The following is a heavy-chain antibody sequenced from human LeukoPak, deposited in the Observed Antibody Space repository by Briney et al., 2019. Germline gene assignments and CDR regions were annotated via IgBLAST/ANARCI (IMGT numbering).Heavy chain of an antibody. D-gene: IGHD3-9*01. V-gene: IGHV3-30*03. Sequence: GRSLRLSCAASGFTFSSYGMHWVRQAPGKGLEWVAVVSHDGTNKYYADSVKGRFTISRDNSKNTLYLQMNSLRAEDTAVYYCARKRYFDWLDYWGQGTLVTVSS. CDR1: GFTFSSYG. J-gene: IGHJ4*02. CDR2: VSHDGTNK. CDR3: ARKRYFDWLDY.